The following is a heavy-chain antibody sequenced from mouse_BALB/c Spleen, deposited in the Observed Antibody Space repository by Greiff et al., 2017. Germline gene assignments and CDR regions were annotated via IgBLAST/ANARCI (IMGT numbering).Heavy chain of an antibody. CDR1: GFTFSDYY. D-gene: IGHD2-1*01. CDR2: ISDGGSYT. V-gene: IGHV5-4*02. Sequence: EVKLVESGGGLVKPGGSLKLSCAASGFTFSDYYMYWVRQTPEKRLEWVATISDGGSYTYYPDSVKGRFTISRDNAKNNLYLQMSSLKSEDTAMYYCARDGDGNYAFDYWGQGTTLTVSS. CDR3: ARDGDGNYAFDY. J-gene: IGHJ2*01.